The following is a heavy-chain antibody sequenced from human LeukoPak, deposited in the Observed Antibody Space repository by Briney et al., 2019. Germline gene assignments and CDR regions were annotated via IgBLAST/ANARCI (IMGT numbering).Heavy chain of an antibody. V-gene: IGHV6-1*01. J-gene: IGHJ2*01. Sequence: SQTLSLTCDVSGDSFSSDSAAWNWITQSPSRGLEWLGRTYYRSKWYNEYAVSVKSRITIKPDTSKNQFSLHLNSAPPEDTAVYYCARGWRSNYYFDLWGRGTLVTVSS. CDR1: GDSFSSDSAA. CDR2: TYYRSKWYN. CDR3: ARGWRSNYYFDL. D-gene: IGHD1-7*01.